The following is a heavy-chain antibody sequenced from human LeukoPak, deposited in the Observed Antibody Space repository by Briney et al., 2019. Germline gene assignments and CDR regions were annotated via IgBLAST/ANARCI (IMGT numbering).Heavy chain of an antibody. D-gene: IGHD5-18*01. Sequence: GGSLRLSCAASGFTFSSYAMSWVRQAPGKGLEWVSYISSSSSTIYYADSVKGRFTISRDNAKNSLYLQMNSLRAEDTAVYYCASYVDTAMASNDYWGQGTLVTVSS. CDR3: ASYVDTAMASNDY. CDR1: GFTFSSYA. J-gene: IGHJ4*02. CDR2: ISSSSSTI. V-gene: IGHV3-48*01.